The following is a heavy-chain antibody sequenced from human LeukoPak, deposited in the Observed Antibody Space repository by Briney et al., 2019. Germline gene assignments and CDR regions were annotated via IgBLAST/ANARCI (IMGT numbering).Heavy chain of an antibody. D-gene: IGHD3-22*01. V-gene: IGHV3-21*01. J-gene: IGHJ4*02. CDR1: GFPFSSYS. CDR2: ISSSSSYM. Sequence: GGSLRLSFAASGFPFSSYSMNWVRPAPGKGLEWVSSISSSSSYMYYADSVKGRFTISRDNAKNSLYLQMNSLRAEDTAVYYCAREPYYYDSSGYSGHYFDYWGQGTLVTVSS. CDR3: AREPYYYDSSGYSGHYFDY.